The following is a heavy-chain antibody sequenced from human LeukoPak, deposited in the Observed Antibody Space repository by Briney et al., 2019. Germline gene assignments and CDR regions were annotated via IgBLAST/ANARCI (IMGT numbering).Heavy chain of an antibody. D-gene: IGHD3-10*01. CDR3: ASELHYYGSGRYDNWFDP. Sequence: SETLSLTCTVSGGSLSSGGYYWSWIRQHPGEGLEWIGYMYYSGSTYYNPSLKSRVTISVDTSKNQFSLKLSSLTAADTAVYYCASELHYYGSGRYDNWFDPWGQRTLVTVSS. V-gene: IGHV4-31*03. J-gene: IGHJ5*02. CDR1: GGSLSSGGYY. CDR2: MYYSGST.